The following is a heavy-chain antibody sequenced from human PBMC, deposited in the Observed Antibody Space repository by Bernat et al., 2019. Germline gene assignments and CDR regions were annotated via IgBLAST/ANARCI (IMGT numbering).Heavy chain of an antibody. V-gene: IGHV5-51*01. CDR1: GYSFTSYW. CDR3: ARGGEPTVTTIDY. Sequence: EVQLVQSGAEVKKPGESQKISCKGSGYSFTSYWIGWVRQMPGKGLEWMGIIYLGDSDTKYSPSFQGQVTLSADKSISTAYLQWSSLKASDTAMYYCARGGEPTVTTIDYWGQGTLVTVSS. D-gene: IGHD4-17*01. J-gene: IGHJ4*02. CDR2: IYLGDSDT.